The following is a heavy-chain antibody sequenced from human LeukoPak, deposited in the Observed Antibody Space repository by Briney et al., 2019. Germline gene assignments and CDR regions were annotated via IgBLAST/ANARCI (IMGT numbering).Heavy chain of an antibody. CDR1: GATFSSYA. J-gene: IGHJ3*02. CDR2: IIPIFGTA. D-gene: IGHD2-2*01. V-gene: IGHV1-69*05. CDR3: ASGHRIVVIPTAMKSYAFDI. Sequence: ASVKVSCKASGATFSSYAISWVRQAPGQGLEWMGGIIPIFGTANYAQKFQGRVTITTDESTSTAYMELSSLRSEDTAVYYCASGHRIVVIPTAMKSYAFDIWGQGTMVTVSS.